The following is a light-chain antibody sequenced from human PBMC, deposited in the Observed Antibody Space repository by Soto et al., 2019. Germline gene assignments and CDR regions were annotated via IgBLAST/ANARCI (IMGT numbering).Light chain of an antibody. CDR2: GAS. J-gene: IGKJ2*01. CDR3: HRYNNWPHT. Sequence: EIVMTQSPATLSVSPGERATLSCRASQSVSSNLAWYQQKPGQAPRLLIYGASTRATGIPARFSGSGSGTEFTLTISSLQSEDSAVYYCHRYNNWPHTFGQGTKVDIK. V-gene: IGKV3-15*01. CDR1: QSVSSN.